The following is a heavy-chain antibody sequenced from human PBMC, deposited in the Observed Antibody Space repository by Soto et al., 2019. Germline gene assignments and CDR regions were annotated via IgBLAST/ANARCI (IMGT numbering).Heavy chain of an antibody. Sequence: GGSLRLSCAASGFTFSSYSMNWVRQAPGKGLEWVSSISSSSYIYYADSVKGRFTISRDNAKNSLYLQMNSLRAEDTAVYYCARVDDFWSGYYQPGAFDIWGQGTMVTVSS. V-gene: IGHV3-21*01. CDR1: GFTFSSYS. CDR2: ISSSSYI. D-gene: IGHD3-3*01. J-gene: IGHJ3*02. CDR3: ARVDDFWSGYYQPGAFDI.